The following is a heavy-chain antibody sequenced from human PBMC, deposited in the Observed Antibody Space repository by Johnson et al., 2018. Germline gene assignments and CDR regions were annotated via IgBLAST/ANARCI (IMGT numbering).Heavy chain of an antibody. CDR3: AREGYQYMDV. D-gene: IGHD6-13*01. J-gene: IGHJ6*03. Sequence: QVQLVQSGAEVKKPGSSVKVSCKASGGTFSSYAISWVRQAPGQGLEWMGGIIPIFGTANYAQKFQGRVTITADESTSTADMERGSLGSEDTAVYYCAREGYQYMDVWGKGTTVTVSS. CDR2: IIPIFGTA. V-gene: IGHV1-69*01. CDR1: GGTFSSYA.